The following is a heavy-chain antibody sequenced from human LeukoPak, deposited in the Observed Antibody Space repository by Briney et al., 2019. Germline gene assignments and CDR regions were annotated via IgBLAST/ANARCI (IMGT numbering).Heavy chain of an antibody. D-gene: IGHD6-13*01. J-gene: IGHJ4*02. CDR2: ISYDGRNK. V-gene: IGHV3-30*18. CDR3: AKDRWHQLVSYPHHY. CDR1: GFTFSSYA. Sequence: AGSLRLSCAASGFTFSSYAMHWVRQAPGKGLEWVAVISYDGRNKYYAESVKGRITISRDNSKNTLYLQTNSLRAEDTAVYYCAKDRWHQLVSYPHHYWGQGTLVSVYS.